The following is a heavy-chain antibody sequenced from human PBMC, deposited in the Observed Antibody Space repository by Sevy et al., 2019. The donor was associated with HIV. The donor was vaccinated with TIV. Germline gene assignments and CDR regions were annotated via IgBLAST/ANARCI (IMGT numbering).Heavy chain of an antibody. CDR2: LNYDGSYT. CDR1: GFTFSSHW. J-gene: IGHJ3*02. D-gene: IGHD3-16*01. Sequence: GGSLRLSCAASGFTFSSHWMQWVRQAPGKGLVWVSRLNYDGSYTNYADSVKGPFTISRDNAKSTMYPQMNSLRAEDTALYYCARSKVGVGDAFDIWGQGTMVTASS. V-gene: IGHV3-74*01. CDR3: ARSKVGVGDAFDI.